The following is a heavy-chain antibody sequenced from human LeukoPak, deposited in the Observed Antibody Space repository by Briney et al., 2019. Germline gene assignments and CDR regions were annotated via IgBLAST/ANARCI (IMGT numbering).Heavy chain of an antibody. J-gene: IGHJ5*02. D-gene: IGHD2-8*01. CDR3: AKEPGYCTNGVCYSRVFDR. V-gene: IGHV3-23*01. CDR2: ISGSGDGT. CDR1: GFTFSSYA. Sequence: GGSRRLSCAASGFTFSSYAMSWVRQAPGKGLEWVSAISGSGDGTYYADSVKGRFTISRDNSKNTLYLQMSGLRAEDTAVYYCAKEPGYCTNGVCYSRVFDRWGQGTLVTVSS.